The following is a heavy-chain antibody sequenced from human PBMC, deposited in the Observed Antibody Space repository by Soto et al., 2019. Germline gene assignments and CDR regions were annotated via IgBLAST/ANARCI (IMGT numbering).Heavy chain of an antibody. Sequence: SETLSLTCTVSGGSISSYYWSWIRQPPGKGLEWIGYIYYSGSTNYNPSLKSRVTISVDTSKNQFSLKLSSVTAADTAVYYCASLEDRGLGSSSLRGYYYYGMDVWGQGTTVTVSS. CDR1: GGSISSYY. CDR3: ASLEDRGLGSSSLRGYYYYGMDV. J-gene: IGHJ6*02. D-gene: IGHD6-6*01. V-gene: IGHV4-59*01. CDR2: IYYSGST.